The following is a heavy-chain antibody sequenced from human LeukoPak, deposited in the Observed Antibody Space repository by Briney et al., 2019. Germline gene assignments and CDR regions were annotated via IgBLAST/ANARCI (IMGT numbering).Heavy chain of an antibody. D-gene: IGHD6-13*01. CDR3: ARLRFAGYGSSSYEAGHFDY. V-gene: IGHV4-31*03. CDR1: GGSISSDGYY. Sequence: PSETLSLTCTVSGGSISSDGYYWTWIRQHPGKGLEWIGYIYYSGSTYYNPSLKSRVTMSVDSSKNQFSLNLSSVTAADTAVYYCARLRFAGYGSSSYEAGHFDYWGQGTLVTVSS. CDR2: IYYSGST. J-gene: IGHJ4*02.